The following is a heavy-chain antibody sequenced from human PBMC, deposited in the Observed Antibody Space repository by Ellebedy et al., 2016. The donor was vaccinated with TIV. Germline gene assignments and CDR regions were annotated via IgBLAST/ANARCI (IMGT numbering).Heavy chain of an antibody. CDR1: GGSFSGYY. Sequence: SETLSLXXAVYGGSFSGYYWSWIRQPPGKGLEWIGEINHSGSTNYNPSLKSRVTISVDTSKNQFSLKLSSVTAADTAVYYCARDRRRDLWFGESLAAFDIWGQGTMVTVSS. V-gene: IGHV4-34*01. J-gene: IGHJ3*02. CDR3: ARDRRRDLWFGESLAAFDI. D-gene: IGHD3-10*01. CDR2: INHSGST.